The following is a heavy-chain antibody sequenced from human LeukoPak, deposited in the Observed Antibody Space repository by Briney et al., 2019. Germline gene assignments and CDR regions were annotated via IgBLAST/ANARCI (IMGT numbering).Heavy chain of an antibody. D-gene: IGHD2-2*02. Sequence: GGSLRLSCEASGFTFSSYAMSWVRQAPGKGLEWVSAISGIGGSTYYADSVKGRFTISRDNSKNTLYLQMNSLRAEDTAVYYCAKSLLSGYCSSTSCYMVGPDYYYYGMDVWGQGTTVTVSS. J-gene: IGHJ6*02. CDR2: ISGIGGST. CDR1: GFTFSSYA. V-gene: IGHV3-23*01. CDR3: AKSLLSGYCSSTSCYMVGPDYYYYGMDV.